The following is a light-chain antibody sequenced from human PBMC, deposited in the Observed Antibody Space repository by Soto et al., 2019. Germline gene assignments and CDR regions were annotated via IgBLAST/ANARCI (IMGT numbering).Light chain of an antibody. CDR3: LQDSNYPWT. CDR1: QGIRND. J-gene: IGKJ1*01. V-gene: IGKV1-6*01. Sequence: AIPMTQSPSSLSASVGDRVTISCRASQGIRNDLGWYQQTPGRAPKLLIYSASILQSGVPSRFSGSGSGTDFTLTIDNVQPEDLATYYCLQDSNYPWTFGQGTKVEIK. CDR2: SAS.